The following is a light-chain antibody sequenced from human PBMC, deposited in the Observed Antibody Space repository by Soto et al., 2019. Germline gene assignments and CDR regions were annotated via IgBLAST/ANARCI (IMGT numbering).Light chain of an antibody. Sequence: DIPMTQSPSSLSASVGDRVTITCRASQSISSYLNWDQQKPGKAPKLLIYAASSLQSGVPSRFSGSGSGTEFTLTSSSLQPEDLATYYWQQSYSTPNTCGPGTKVDIK. CDR2: AAS. CDR3: QQSYSTPNT. V-gene: IGKV1-39*01. J-gene: IGKJ3*01. CDR1: QSISSY.